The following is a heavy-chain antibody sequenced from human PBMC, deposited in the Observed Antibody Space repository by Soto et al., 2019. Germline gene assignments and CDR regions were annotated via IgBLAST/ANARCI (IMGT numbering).Heavy chain of an antibody. CDR2: IYYSGST. J-gene: IGHJ5*02. D-gene: IGHD6-13*01. V-gene: IGHV4-59*01. Sequence: LSLTCTVSGGSISSYYWSWIRQPPGKGLEWIGYIYYSGSTNYNPSLKSRVTISVDTSKNQFSLKLSSVTAADTAVYYCAREGEIAAADDWFDPWGQGTLVTVSS. CDR3: AREGEIAAADDWFDP. CDR1: GGSISSYY.